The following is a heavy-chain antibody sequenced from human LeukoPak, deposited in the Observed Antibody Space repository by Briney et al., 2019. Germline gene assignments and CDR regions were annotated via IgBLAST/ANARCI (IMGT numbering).Heavy chain of an antibody. D-gene: IGHD1-26*01. Sequence: SETLSLTCTVSGGSISSSSYYWGWIRQPPGKGLEWIGSIYYSGSTYYNPSLKSRVTISVDTSKNQFSLKLSSVTAADTAVYYCARDDLRRGSSWGDAFDIWGQGTMVTVSS. CDR1: GGSISSSSYY. J-gene: IGHJ3*02. CDR2: IYYSGST. V-gene: IGHV4-39*07. CDR3: ARDDLRRGSSWGDAFDI.